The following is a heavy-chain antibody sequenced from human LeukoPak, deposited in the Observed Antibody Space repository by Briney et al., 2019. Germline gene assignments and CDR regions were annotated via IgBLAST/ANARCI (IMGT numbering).Heavy chain of an antibody. Sequence: SETLSLTCAVYGGSFSGYYWSWIRQPPGKGLEWIGEINHSGSTNYNPSLKSRVTISVDTSKNQLSLKLSSVTAADTAVYYCAGNPWYSSGWYGHDYWGQGTLVTVSS. CDR1: GGSFSGYY. V-gene: IGHV4-34*01. CDR3: AGNPWYSSGWYGHDY. J-gene: IGHJ4*02. CDR2: INHSGST. D-gene: IGHD6-19*01.